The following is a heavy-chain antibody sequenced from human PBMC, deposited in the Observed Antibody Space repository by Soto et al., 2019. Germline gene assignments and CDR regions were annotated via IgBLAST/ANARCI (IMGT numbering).Heavy chain of an antibody. CDR3: AKDRGLAESGRWSHYYYGMDV. J-gene: IGHJ6*02. Sequence: QVQLLATGGGVVQPGRSLRLSCVASGFTLTNNGMHWVRTAPCQGLEWVAVISSDGSSKYYGDSVRGRFTISRDNSKNTLFLEMNSLRSEDTAVYYCAKDRGLAESGRWSHYYYGMDVWGQGTTVTVSS. V-gene: IGHV3-30*18. CDR1: GFTLTNNG. D-gene: IGHD1-26*01. CDR2: ISSDGSSK.